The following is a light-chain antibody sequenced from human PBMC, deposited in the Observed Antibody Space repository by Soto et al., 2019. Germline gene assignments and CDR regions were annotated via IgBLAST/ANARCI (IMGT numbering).Light chain of an antibody. CDR3: QQNYSYTT. Sequence: DIQLTQSPSSLSPSVGDRVTITCRASQSISNSFHWFQHKPGRAPKLLIYGASSLQSGVPSRFTGSGSGTDFTLTISSLQPEDFATYYCQQNYSYTTFGQGTKVEIK. J-gene: IGKJ1*01. V-gene: IGKV1-39*01. CDR2: GAS. CDR1: QSISNS.